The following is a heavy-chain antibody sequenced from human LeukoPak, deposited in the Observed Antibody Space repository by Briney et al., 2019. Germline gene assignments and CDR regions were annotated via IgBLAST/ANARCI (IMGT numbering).Heavy chain of an antibody. Sequence: ASVKVSCKASGYTFTSYYMHWVRQAPGQGLEWMGIINPSGGSTSYAQKFQGRVTMTRDTSISTAYMELSRLRSDDTAVYYCARFDGGILDYWGQGTLVTVSS. CDR1: GYTFTSYY. D-gene: IGHD4-23*01. V-gene: IGHV1-46*01. J-gene: IGHJ4*02. CDR2: INPSGGST. CDR3: ARFDGGILDY.